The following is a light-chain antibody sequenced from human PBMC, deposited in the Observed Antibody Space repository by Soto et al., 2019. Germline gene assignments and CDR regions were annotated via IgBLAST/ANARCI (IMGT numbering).Light chain of an antibody. CDR2: EGS. CDR3: CSYAGSSTGV. Sequence: QSALTQPASVSGSPGQSITISCTGTRSDVGSYNIVSWYQQHPGKAPKIMIYEGSKRPSGVSNRFSGSKSGNKASLTISGLQAEDEANYYCCSYAGSSTGVFGGGTKLTVL. J-gene: IGLJ2*01. V-gene: IGLV2-23*01. CDR1: RSDVGSYNI.